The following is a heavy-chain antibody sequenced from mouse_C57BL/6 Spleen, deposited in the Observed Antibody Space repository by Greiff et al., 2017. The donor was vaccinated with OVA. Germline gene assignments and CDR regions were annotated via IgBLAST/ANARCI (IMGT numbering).Heavy chain of an antibody. CDR1: GFSFNTYA. J-gene: IGHJ4*01. Sequence: EVMLVESGGGLVQPKGSLKLSCAASGFSFNTYAMNWVRQAPGKGLEWVARIRSKSNNYATYYADSVKDRFTISRDDSESMLYLQMNNLKTEDTAMYYCVRHRTTVAMDYWGQGTSVTVSS. D-gene: IGHD1-1*01. CDR2: IRSKSNNYAT. V-gene: IGHV10-1*01. CDR3: VRHRTTVAMDY.